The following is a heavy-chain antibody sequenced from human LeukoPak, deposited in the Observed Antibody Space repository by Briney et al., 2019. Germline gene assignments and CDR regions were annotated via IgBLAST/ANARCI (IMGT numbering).Heavy chain of an antibody. CDR3: ARGQLLWFGELSFDY. Sequence: ASVKVSCKASGYTFTSYDINWVRQATGQGLEWMGWMNPNSGNTGYAQKFQGRVTMTRNTSISTAYMELSSLRSEDTAVYYCARGQLLWFGELSFDYWGRGTLVTVSS. D-gene: IGHD3-10*01. V-gene: IGHV1-8*01. CDR1: GYTFTSYD. CDR2: MNPNSGNT. J-gene: IGHJ4*02.